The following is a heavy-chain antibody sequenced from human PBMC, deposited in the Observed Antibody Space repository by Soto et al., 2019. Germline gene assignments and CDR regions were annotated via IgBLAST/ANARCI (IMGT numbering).Heavy chain of an antibody. V-gene: IGHV3-23*01. Sequence: GGSLRLSCAASRFTFSSYAMNWVRQAPGKGLEWVSAISGSGGSTYYADSVKGRFTISGDNSKNTLYLQMNSLRAEDTAVYYCMTAVTTSISDYWGQGTLVTVSS. D-gene: IGHD4-17*01. CDR1: RFTFSSYA. CDR3: MTAVTTSISDY. CDR2: ISGSGGST. J-gene: IGHJ4*02.